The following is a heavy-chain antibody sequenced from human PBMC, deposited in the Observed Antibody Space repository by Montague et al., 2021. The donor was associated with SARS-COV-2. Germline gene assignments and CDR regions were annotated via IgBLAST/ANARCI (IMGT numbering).Heavy chain of an antibody. CDR1: GGSISSYY. V-gene: IGHV4-59*08. J-gene: IGHJ6*02. Sequence: SETRSLTCTVSGGSISSYYWSWIRQPPGKGLEWIGYIYYSGSTNCNPSLKSRVTISVDTSKNQFSLKLSSVTAADTAVYYCARHPIGSFPRYGMDVWGQGTTVTVSS. D-gene: IGHD2-15*01. CDR2: IYYSGST. CDR3: ARHPIGSFPRYGMDV.